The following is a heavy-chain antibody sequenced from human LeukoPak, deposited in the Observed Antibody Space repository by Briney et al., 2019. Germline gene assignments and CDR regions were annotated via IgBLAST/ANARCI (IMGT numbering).Heavy chain of an antibody. CDR2: ISSRSGFI. J-gene: IGHJ4*02. V-gene: IGHV3-21*04. Sequence: PGGSLRLSCAASGFTFSSYSMNWVRQAPGKGLEWVSSISSRSGFIYYADSLKGRFTISRDNAKNSLYLQMNSLRADDTAVYYCAKDGGVWFGESNDYWGQGTLVTVSS. CDR3: AKDGGVWFGESNDY. D-gene: IGHD3-10*01. CDR1: GFTFSSYS.